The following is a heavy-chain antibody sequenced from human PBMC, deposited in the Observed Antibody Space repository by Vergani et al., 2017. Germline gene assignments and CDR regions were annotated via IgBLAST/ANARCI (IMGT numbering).Heavy chain of an antibody. V-gene: IGHV3-23*01. J-gene: IGHJ4*02. CDR1: GFTFSTYA. D-gene: IGHD5-12*01. Sequence: EVQLLESGGSLKQPGGSVRLSCAASGFTFSTYAMHWVRQAPGKGLEWVSALTGGGGSTYYADSFKVRFIISRDNSRDTLYLQMNSLRPEDTATYYCVKDAGGYENFFDSWGQGTLVTVSS. CDR3: VKDAGGYENFFDS. CDR2: LTGGGGST.